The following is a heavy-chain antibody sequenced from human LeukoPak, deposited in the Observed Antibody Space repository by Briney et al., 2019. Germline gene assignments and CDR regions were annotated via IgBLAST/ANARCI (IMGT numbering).Heavy chain of an antibody. Sequence: HPGGSLRLFCAASGFTFSSYGMHWVRQAPGKGLEWVAVISYDGSIKYYADSVKGRFTISRDNSKNTLYLQMNSLRAEDTAVYYCAKGFAVFGVLIDAFDIWGQGTMVTVSS. CDR1: GFTFSSYG. J-gene: IGHJ3*02. CDR3: AKGFAVFGVLIDAFDI. V-gene: IGHV3-30*18. D-gene: IGHD3-3*01. CDR2: ISYDGSIK.